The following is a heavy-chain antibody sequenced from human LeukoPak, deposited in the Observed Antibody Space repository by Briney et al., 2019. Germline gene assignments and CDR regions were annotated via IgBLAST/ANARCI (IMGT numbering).Heavy chain of an antibody. D-gene: IGHD6-13*01. V-gene: IGHV3-7*01. CDR2: ISPDGGER. CDR3: ARDIEAAGLFLDY. CDR1: GFTFSRFW. Sequence: PGGSLRLSCAASGFTFSRFWIGWVRQAPGRGLEWVASISPDGGERFYLHSVKGRFTISRDNAKNSLYLQMNSLRAEDTAVYYCARDIEAAGLFLDYWGQGTLVTVSS. J-gene: IGHJ4*02.